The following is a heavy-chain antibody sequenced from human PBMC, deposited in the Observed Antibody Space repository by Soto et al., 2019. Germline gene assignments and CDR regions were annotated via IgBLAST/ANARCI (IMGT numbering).Heavy chain of an antibody. V-gene: IGHV3-30-3*02. CDR2: MSPSGAEK. CDR3: TKGVVVITSYFQH. Sequence: PGGSLRLSCVASGVSFNTNVVHWVRQTPGKGLEWVAVMSPSGAEKYYADSVKGRFTISRDNSKNTLYLQMNSLRAEDTAVYYCTKGVVVITSYFQHWGQGTLVTVSS. J-gene: IGHJ1*01. CDR1: GVSFNTNV. D-gene: IGHD3-22*01.